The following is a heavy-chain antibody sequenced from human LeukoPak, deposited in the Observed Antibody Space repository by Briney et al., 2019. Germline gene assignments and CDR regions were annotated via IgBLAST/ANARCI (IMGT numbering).Heavy chain of an antibody. CDR1: GDSISGYY. V-gene: IGHV4-59*08. J-gene: IGHJ4*02. CDR3: AATRHDYGDYCFDY. CDR2: INYSGST. Sequence: SETLSLTCTVSGDSISGYYWNWIRQPPGKGLECFGYINYSGSTNYNPSLKSRVTISVDTSKNQFSLKLSSVTAADTAVYYCAATRHDYGDYCFDYWGQGTLVTVCS. D-gene: IGHD4-17*01.